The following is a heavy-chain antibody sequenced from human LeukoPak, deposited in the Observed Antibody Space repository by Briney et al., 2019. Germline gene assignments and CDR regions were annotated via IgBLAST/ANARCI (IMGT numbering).Heavy chain of an antibody. V-gene: IGHV3-64*01. Sequence: PGGSLRLSCAASGFSFSNYVMHWVRQAPGKGLEYVSAIMPNGETRGYANSMKGRFTISRDNSKNTLYLQMGSLRAEDMAIYYCARDRGGGFAFDIWGQGTLVTVSS. J-gene: IGHJ3*02. CDR1: GFSFSNYV. D-gene: IGHD2-15*01. CDR3: ARDRGGGFAFDI. CDR2: IMPNGETR.